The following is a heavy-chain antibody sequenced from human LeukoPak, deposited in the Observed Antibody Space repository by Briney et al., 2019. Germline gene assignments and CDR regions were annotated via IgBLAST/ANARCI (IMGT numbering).Heavy chain of an antibody. CDR2: IDGGGTIT. D-gene: IGHD3-3*01. V-gene: IGHV3-11*04. CDR1: GFTFSDYY. J-gene: IGHJ4*02. CDR3: ARDRGYGSGYYFDN. Sequence: SGGSLRLSCAASGFTFSDYYMSWIRQVPGKGLEWLSYIDGGGTITYYAAFEEGRCTISRDNAKNSVYLQMDSLRAEDTAVYYCARDRGYGSGYYFDNWGQGTLVTVSS.